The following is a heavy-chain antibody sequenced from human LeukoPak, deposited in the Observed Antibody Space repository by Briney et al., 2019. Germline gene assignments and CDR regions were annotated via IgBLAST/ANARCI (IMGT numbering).Heavy chain of an antibody. D-gene: IGHD3-22*01. J-gene: IGHJ4*02. V-gene: IGHV4-34*01. CDR3: ARAQYVDISGFYPGY. Sequence: SETLSLTCAVSGGSFSGYYWNWIRQPPGKGLEWIGEINHSGSTNYNPSLRSRVTISVDTSKSQFPLKLSSVTAADTAVYYCARAQYVDISGFYPGYWGQGTLVTVSS. CDR1: GGSFSGYY. CDR2: INHSGST.